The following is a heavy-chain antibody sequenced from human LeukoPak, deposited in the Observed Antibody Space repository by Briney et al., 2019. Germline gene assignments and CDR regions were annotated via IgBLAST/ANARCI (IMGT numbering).Heavy chain of an antibody. D-gene: IGHD3-10*01. V-gene: IGHV3-48*02. CDR1: GFTFSSYS. Sequence: PGGSLRLSCAASGFTFSSYSMNWVRQAPGKGLEWVSYISRSGSPIYYADSVKGRFTISSDIAKNALFLQMNSLRDEDTAVYYCVRGPTYGSGGERLDYWGQGTLVTVSS. CDR2: ISRSGSPI. J-gene: IGHJ4*02. CDR3: VRGPTYGSGGERLDY.